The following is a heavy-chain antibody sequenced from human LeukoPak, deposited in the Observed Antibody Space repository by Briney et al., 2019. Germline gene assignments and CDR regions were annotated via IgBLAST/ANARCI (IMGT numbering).Heavy chain of an antibody. V-gene: IGHV3-23*01. Sequence: GGSLRLSCAASGFTFSSYAMSWVRQAPGKGLEWVSAISGSGGSTYYADSVKGRFTISRDNSKNTLYLQMSSLRAEDTAVYYCARDFAASSWYGMDVWGQGTTVTVSS. J-gene: IGHJ6*02. CDR2: ISGSGGST. CDR1: GFTFSSYA. D-gene: IGHD6-13*01. CDR3: ARDFAASSWYGMDV.